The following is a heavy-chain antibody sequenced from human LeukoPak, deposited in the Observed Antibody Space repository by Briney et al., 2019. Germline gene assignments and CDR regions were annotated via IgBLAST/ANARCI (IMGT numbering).Heavy chain of an antibody. CDR3: ARGDDLVVATIIWHAPEAYLADV. CDR1: GYTFTSYG. CDR2: ISAYNGNT. D-gene: IGHD5-12*01. V-gene: IGHV1-18*01. Sequence: ASVKVSCKASGYTFTSYGISWVRQAPGQGLEWMGWISAYNGNTNYAQKLQGRVTMTTDTSTSTAYMELSRLRSDDTAVYYCARGDDLVVATIIWHAPEAYLADVWGKGTTVTVSS. J-gene: IGHJ6*04.